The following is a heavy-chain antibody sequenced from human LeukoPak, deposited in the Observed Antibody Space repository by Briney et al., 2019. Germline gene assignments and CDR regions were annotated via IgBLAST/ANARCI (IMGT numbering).Heavy chain of an antibody. CDR3: ARDLGLYDYGGNIDY. J-gene: IGHJ4*02. V-gene: IGHV3-23*01. CDR1: GFSFSSYA. Sequence: GGSLRLSCTASGFSFSSYAMTWVRQAPGKGLEWVSSISGSGASTYYADSVKGRFTISRDNAKNSLYLQMNSLRAEDTAVYYCARDLGLYDYGGNIDYWGQGTLVTVSS. CDR2: ISGSGAST. D-gene: IGHD4-23*01.